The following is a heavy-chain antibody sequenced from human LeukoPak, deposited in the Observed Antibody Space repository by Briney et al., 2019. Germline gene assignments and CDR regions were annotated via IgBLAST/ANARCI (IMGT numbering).Heavy chain of an antibody. D-gene: IGHD3-3*01. J-gene: IGHJ6*02. CDR1: GGSISSSGYY. CDR2: IFYSGST. CDR3: ARHHDFWSGYHYYYYGMDV. V-gene: IGHV4-39*01. Sequence: PSETLSLTCTVSGGSISSSGYYWGWIRQPPGKGLEWLGSIFYSGSTYYSPSLKSRVTISVDTSKTQFSLKLSSVTAADTAVYYCARHHDFWSGYHYYYYGMDVWGQGTTVTVSS.